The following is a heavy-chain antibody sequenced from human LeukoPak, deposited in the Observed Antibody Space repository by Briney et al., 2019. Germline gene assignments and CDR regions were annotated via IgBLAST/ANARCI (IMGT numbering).Heavy chain of an antibody. CDR2: INPSGGST. Sequence: ASVKVSCKASGYTFTGYYMHWVRQAPGQGLEWMGIINPSGGSTSYAQKFQGRVTMTRDMSTSTVYMELSSLRSEDTAVYYCARALGYTAMVDYWGQGTLVTVSS. CDR1: GYTFTGYY. D-gene: IGHD5-18*01. CDR3: ARALGYTAMVDY. J-gene: IGHJ4*02. V-gene: IGHV1-46*01.